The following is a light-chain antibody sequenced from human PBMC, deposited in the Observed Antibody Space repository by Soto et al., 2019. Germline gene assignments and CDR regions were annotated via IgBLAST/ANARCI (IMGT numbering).Light chain of an antibody. V-gene: IGLV2-11*01. Sequence: QSALTQPRSVSGSPGKSVTISCTGTSSDVGGYNFVSWYQQHPGKAPKLMIYDVNKRPSGVPDRFSGSKSGNTASLTISGLQAEDEADYYCCSNAGSYTYVFGTGTKLTVL. CDR3: CSNAGSYTYV. CDR2: DVN. CDR1: SSDVGGYNF. J-gene: IGLJ1*01.